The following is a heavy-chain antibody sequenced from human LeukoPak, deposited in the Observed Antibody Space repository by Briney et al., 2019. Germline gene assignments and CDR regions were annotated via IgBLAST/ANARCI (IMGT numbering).Heavy chain of an antibody. CDR2: INPNSGGT. CDR3: ARDTAFIGYCSSTSCYPPYYFDY. Sequence: ASVKVSCKASGYTFTGYYMNWVRQAPGQGLEWMGRINPNSGGTNYAQKFQGRVTMTRDTSISTAYMGLSRLRSDDTAVYYCARDTAFIGYCSSTSCYPPYYFDYWGQGTLVTVSS. CDR1: GYTFTGYY. J-gene: IGHJ4*02. D-gene: IGHD2-2*01. V-gene: IGHV1-2*06.